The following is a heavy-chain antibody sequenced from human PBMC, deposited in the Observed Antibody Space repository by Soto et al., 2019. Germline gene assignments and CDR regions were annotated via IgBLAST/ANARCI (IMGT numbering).Heavy chain of an antibody. CDR1: GFTFSNYA. V-gene: IGHV3-23*01. Sequence: EVQLLESGGGLVQPGGSLRLSCAASGFTFSNYAMSWVRQAPGKGLEWVSCVTASGDNTFDADSVKGRFTISRDNSKNTLYLQMDSLRADDTAVYYCAKSHLDYSDNSGFLDWFDPWGQGTQVTVSS. CDR2: VTASGDNT. J-gene: IGHJ5*02. D-gene: IGHD3-22*01. CDR3: AKSHLDYSDNSGFLDWFDP.